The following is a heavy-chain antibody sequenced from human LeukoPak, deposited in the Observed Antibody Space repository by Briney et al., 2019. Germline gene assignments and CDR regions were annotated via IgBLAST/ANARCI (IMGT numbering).Heavy chain of an antibody. CDR2: IYYSGST. CDR1: GGSISSSSYY. J-gene: IGHJ5*02. Sequence: SETLSLTCTVSGGSISSSSYYWGWIRQPPGKGLEWIGSIYYSGSTYYNPSLKSRVTISVDTSKNQFSLKLSSVTAADTAVYYCARATIFDSSRDNWFDPWGQGTLVTVSS. CDR3: ARATIFDSSRDNWFDP. D-gene: IGHD6-13*01. V-gene: IGHV4-39*07.